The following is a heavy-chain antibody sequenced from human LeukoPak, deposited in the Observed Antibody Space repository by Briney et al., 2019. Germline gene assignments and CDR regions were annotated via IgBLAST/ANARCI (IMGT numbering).Heavy chain of an antibody. Sequence: GRSLRLSCAASGFTFSSYGMHWVRQAPGKGLEWVAVISYDGSNKYYADSVKGRFTISRDNSKNTLYLQMNSLRAEDTAVYYCARDDAVDSSGAYYFDYWGQGTLVTVSS. D-gene: IGHD3-22*01. V-gene: IGHV3-30*03. CDR1: GFTFSSYG. CDR2: ISYDGSNK. J-gene: IGHJ4*02. CDR3: ARDDAVDSSGAYYFDY.